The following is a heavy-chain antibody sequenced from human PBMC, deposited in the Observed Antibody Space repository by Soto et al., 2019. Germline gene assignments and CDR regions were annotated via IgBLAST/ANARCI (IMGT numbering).Heavy chain of an antibody. Sequence: ASVKVSCKASGGTFSSYAISWVRQAPGQGLEWMGGIIPIFGTANYAQKFQGRVTITADESTSTAYMELSSLRSEDTAVYYCAREGVVAAAGTQDYYYYGMDVWGQGTTVTVSS. CDR1: GGTFSSYA. D-gene: IGHD6-13*01. J-gene: IGHJ6*02. V-gene: IGHV1-69*13. CDR2: IIPIFGTA. CDR3: AREGVVAAAGTQDYYYYGMDV.